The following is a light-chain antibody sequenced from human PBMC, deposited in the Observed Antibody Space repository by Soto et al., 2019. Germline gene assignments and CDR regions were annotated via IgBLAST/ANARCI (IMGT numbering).Light chain of an antibody. CDR2: GAS. CDR1: QSVSSSY. V-gene: IGKV3-20*01. CDR3: QSYRNFSWT. Sequence: EIVLTQSPGTLSLSPGERATLSGSASQSVSSSYLAWYQQKPGQAPRLLIHGASTRATGIPARFSGSRSGTEFTLTISSLQSEDFATYYCQSYRNFSWTFGQGTKVDIK. J-gene: IGKJ1*01.